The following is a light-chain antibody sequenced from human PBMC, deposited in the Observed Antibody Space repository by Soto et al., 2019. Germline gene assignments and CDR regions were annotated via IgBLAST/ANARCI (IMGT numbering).Light chain of an antibody. V-gene: IGKV1-39*01. CDR3: QHSYSTPRT. CDR2: AAS. J-gene: IGKJ1*01. CDR1: QSISSY. Sequence: DIPMTPSPSSLSASVGDRVTITCPASQSISSYLNWYQQKPGKAPKLLIYAASSLHSGVPSSFSCSGSGTDFTLTISSLHPEEFATYDGQHSYSTPRTFGQGTVVEIK.